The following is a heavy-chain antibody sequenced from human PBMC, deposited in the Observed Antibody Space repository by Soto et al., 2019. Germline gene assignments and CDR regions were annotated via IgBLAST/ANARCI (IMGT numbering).Heavy chain of an antibody. CDR3: VRGQRGGFDL. V-gene: IGHV3-74*01. D-gene: IGHD2-15*01. Sequence: LVESGGGLVQSGGSLRLSCAASGFTFDYYCMHWFRQLPGKGLLWVSHSKNDASLTTYAASVKGRFIISRDNAKNTLSLQMTGLRVEDTAVSFCVRGQRGGFDLWGQGTMVTVSS. CDR2: SKNDASLT. J-gene: IGHJ3*01. CDR1: GFTFDYYC.